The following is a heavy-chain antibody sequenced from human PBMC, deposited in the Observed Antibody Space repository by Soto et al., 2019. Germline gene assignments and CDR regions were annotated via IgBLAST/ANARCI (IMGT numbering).Heavy chain of an antibody. Sequence: QVQLVQSGAEVKKPGSSVKVSCKTSGVSFNNNGIGWVRQAPGHGLEWMGGVSRTFRTSNYARKFQGRISITADASTGTVNMELSSLTSEDTAQYYCARVLYYGSGSYSPYGMDVWGQGTTVTVSS. CDR1: GVSFNNNG. CDR2: VSRTFRTS. CDR3: ARVLYYGSGSYSPYGMDV. V-gene: IGHV1-69*01. D-gene: IGHD3-10*01. J-gene: IGHJ6*02.